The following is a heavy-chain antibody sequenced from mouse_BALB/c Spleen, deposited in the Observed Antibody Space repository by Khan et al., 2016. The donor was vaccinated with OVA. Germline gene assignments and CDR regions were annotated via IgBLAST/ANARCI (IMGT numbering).Heavy chain of an antibody. CDR2: INPAYGYT. CDR3: ARSTYGNPAWFAY. D-gene: IGHD2-1*01. Sequence: QVQLKQSGAELARPGALVNMSCKASGYTFTSYTIHWVKQRPGQGLEWIGYINPAYGYTNYNLKFKDKATLTADKSSSTAYMQLSSLTSEDSAVYYCARSTYGNPAWFAYWGQGTLVTVSA. CDR1: GYTFTSYT. J-gene: IGHJ3*01. V-gene: IGHV1-4*01.